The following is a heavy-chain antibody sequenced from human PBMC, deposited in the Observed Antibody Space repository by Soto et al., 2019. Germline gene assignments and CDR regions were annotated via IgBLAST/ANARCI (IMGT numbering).Heavy chain of an antibody. J-gene: IGHJ3*02. CDR2: IIPIFGTA. D-gene: IGHD3-10*01. V-gene: IGHV1-69*12. Sequence: QVQLVQSGAEVKKPGSSVKVSCKASGGTFSSYAISWVRQAPGQGLEWMGGIIPIFGTANYAQKFQGRVTITADESTSTADMALSSLRSEDTAVYYCARDERGGDAFDIWGQGTMVTVSS. CDR1: GGTFSSYA. CDR3: ARDERGGDAFDI.